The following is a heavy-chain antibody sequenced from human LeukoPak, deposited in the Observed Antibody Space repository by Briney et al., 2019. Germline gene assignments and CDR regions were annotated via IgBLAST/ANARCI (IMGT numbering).Heavy chain of an antibody. CDR1: GYTFTNYY. V-gene: IGHV1-2*02. D-gene: IGHD4-17*01. CDR3: ARDPDDYGTFTGMDV. CDR2: ISTNSGAT. J-gene: IGHJ6*02. Sequence: PSASVKVSCKASGYTFTNYYIHWVRQAPGQGLEWMGWISTNSGATRYAQKFQGRVTMTRDTSITTAFMELRSLRSDDTAVYYCARDPDDYGTFTGMDVWGQGTTVTVSS.